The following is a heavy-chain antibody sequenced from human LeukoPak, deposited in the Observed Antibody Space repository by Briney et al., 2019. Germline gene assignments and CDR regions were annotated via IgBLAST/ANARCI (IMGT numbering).Heavy chain of an antibody. V-gene: IGHV1-18*01. D-gene: IGHD3-10*01. CDR2: ISAYHGNT. CDR1: GYTFTSYG. CDR3: ARDRGYGSGSYHAFDI. Sequence: ASVKVSCKASGYTFTSYGISWVRQAPGPGLEWMGWISAYHGNTNCGQKFQGRVTITAEESTRTAYMELSSLRSEDTVLYYCARDRGYGSGSYHAFDIWGQGTMVTVSS. J-gene: IGHJ3*02.